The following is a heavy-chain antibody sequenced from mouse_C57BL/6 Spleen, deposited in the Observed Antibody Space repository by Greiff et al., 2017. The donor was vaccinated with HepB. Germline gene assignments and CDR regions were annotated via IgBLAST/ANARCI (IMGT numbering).Heavy chain of an antibody. V-gene: IGHV1-50*01. CDR3: ARGRYGSSPYWYFDV. CDR2: IDPSDSYT. D-gene: IGHD1-1*01. CDR1: GYTFTSYW. J-gene: IGHJ1*03. Sequence: QVQLKQPGAELVKPGASVKLSCKASGYTFTSYWMQWVKQRPGQGLEWIGEIDPSDSYTNYNQKFKGKATLTVDTSSSTAYMQLSSLTSEDSAVYYCARGRYGSSPYWYFDVWGTGTTVTVSS.